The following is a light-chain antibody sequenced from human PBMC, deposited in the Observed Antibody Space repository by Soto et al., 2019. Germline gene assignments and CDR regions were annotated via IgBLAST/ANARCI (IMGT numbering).Light chain of an antibody. CDR3: SSYTSSSTQV. V-gene: IGLV2-14*01. CDR2: DVS. J-gene: IGLJ2*01. Sequence: QSALTQPASVSGSPGQSITISCTGTSSDVGGYNYVSWYQQHPGKAPKLMNYDVSNRPSGVSNRFSCSKSGNTASLTISGLQSEDEADYYCSSYTSSSTQVFGGGTKLTVL. CDR1: SSDVGGYNY.